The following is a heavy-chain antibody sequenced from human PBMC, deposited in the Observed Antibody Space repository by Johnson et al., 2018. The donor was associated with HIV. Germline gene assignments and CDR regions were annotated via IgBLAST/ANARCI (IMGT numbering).Heavy chain of an antibody. CDR3: AKANWNSDAFDI. V-gene: IGHV3-9*01. J-gene: IGHJ3*02. CDR1: GFTFDDYA. D-gene: IGHD1-1*01. Sequence: VRLVESGGGLVQPGRSLRLSCAASGFTFDDYAMHWVRQAPGKGLEWVSGISWNSGSIGYADSVKGRFTISRDNAKNSLYLQMNSLRAEDTALYYCAKANWNSDAFDIWGQGTMVTVSS. CDR2: ISWNSGSI.